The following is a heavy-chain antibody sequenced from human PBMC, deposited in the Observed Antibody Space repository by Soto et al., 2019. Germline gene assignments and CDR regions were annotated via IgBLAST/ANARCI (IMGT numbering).Heavy chain of an antibody. V-gene: IGHV3-23*01. D-gene: IGHD3-10*01. J-gene: IGHJ4*01. Sequence: DVKLLESGGNLVQPGGSLRLSCAASGFTFSSYAMTCVRHAPGKGLEWFSATSGSGDYTYYADFVKGRFTISRDNSKNPIYLQMNSLRAEDTALYYCAQGYGSASYPNNLPYWGHGPLVTVSS. CDR3: AQGYGSASYPNNLPY. CDR2: TSGSGDYT. CDR1: GFTFSSYA.